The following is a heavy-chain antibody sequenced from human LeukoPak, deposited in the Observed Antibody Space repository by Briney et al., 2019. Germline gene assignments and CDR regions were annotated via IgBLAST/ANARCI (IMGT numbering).Heavy chain of an antibody. CDR3: ARGLSDNNGWYHVDY. Sequence: ASVKVSCKASGYTFTGYLVHWGRQAPGQGLEWIGWINPNRGDTEYAQTFQGRVTMTRDASITTAYMELSRLRYDDTAVYYCARGLSDNNGWYHVDYWGQGTLVTVSS. CDR2: INPNRGDT. J-gene: IGHJ4*02. CDR1: GYTFTGYL. V-gene: IGHV1-2*02. D-gene: IGHD6-19*01.